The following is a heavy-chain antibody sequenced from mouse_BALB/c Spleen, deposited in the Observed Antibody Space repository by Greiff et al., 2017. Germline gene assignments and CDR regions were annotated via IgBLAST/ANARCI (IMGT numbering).Heavy chain of an antibody. V-gene: IGHV1-7*01. CDR1: GYTFTSYW. D-gene: IGHD2-14*01. Sequence: QVQLKQSGAELAKPGASVKMSCKASGYTFTSYWMHWVKQRPGQGLEWIGYINPSTGYTEYNQKFKDKATLTADKSSSTAYMQLSSLTSEDSAVYYSARERYAFDNWGEGTTLTVSS. CDR2: INPSTGYT. J-gene: IGHJ2*01. CDR3: ARERYAFDN.